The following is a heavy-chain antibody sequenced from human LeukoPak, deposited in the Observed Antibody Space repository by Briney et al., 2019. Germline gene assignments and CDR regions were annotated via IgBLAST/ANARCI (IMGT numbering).Heavy chain of an antibody. CDR2: INPNSGGT. CDR3: ARDIYCSGGSCPQNWFDP. J-gene: IGHJ5*02. D-gene: IGHD2-15*01. Sequence: GASVKVSCKASGYTFTGYYMHWVRQAPGQGLEWMGRINPNSGGTNYAQKFQGRVTMTRDTSISTAYMELSRLRSDDTVVYYCARDIYCSGGSCPQNWFDPWGQGTLVTVSS. V-gene: IGHV1-2*05. CDR1: GYTFTGYY.